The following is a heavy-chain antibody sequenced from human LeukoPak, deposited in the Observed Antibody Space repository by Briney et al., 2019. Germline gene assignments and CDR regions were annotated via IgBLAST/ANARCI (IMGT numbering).Heavy chain of an antibody. J-gene: IGHJ4*02. V-gene: IGHV1-46*01. Sequence: ASVKVSCKASGYTFTSYYMHWVRPAPGQGLEWMGIINPSGGSTSYAQKFQGRVTMTRDTSTSTVYMELSSLRSEDTAVYYCARVGGYCSGGSCSANTFDYWGQGTLVTVSS. CDR3: ARVGGYCSGGSCSANTFDY. CDR2: INPSGGST. CDR1: GYTFTSYY. D-gene: IGHD2-15*01.